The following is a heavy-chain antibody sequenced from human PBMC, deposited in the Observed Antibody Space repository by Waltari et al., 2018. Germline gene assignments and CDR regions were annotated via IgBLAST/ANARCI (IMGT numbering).Heavy chain of an antibody. CDR3: AKDIVVVVAATPDYYYYGMDV. D-gene: IGHD2-15*01. CDR1: GFTFSRYA. V-gene: IGHV3-30-3*02. CDR2: ISYDGSNK. Sequence: QVQLVESGGGVVQPGRSLRLSCAASGFTFSRYAMHWVLKAPVKGLAWVAVISYDGSNKYYADSVKGRFTISRDNSKNTLYLQMNSLRAEDTAVYYCAKDIVVVVAATPDYYYYGMDVWGQGTTVTVSS. J-gene: IGHJ6*02.